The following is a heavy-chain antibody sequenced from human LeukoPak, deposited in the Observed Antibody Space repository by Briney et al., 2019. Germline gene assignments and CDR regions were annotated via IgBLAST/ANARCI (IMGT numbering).Heavy chain of an antibody. Sequence: PGGSLRLSCAASGFTFSNAWMSWVRQAPGKGLEWVGRIKSKTDGGTTDYAAPVKGRFTISRDDSKNTLYLQMNSLKTEDTAVYYCTTGLGGGSGSYYPTVYYYYYYGMDVWGKGTTVTVSS. CDR2: IKSKTDGGTT. CDR3: TTGLGGGSGSYYPTVYYYYYYGMDV. D-gene: IGHD3-10*01. J-gene: IGHJ6*04. CDR1: GFTFSNAW. V-gene: IGHV3-15*01.